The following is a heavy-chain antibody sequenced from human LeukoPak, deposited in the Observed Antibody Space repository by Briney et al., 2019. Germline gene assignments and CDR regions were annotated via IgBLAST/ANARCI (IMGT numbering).Heavy chain of an antibody. CDR3: ARGRGSSSLYGRYYYYYYMDV. CDR2: INHSGST. Sequence: PSGTLSLTCAVYGGSFSGYYWSWIRQPPGKGLEWIGEINHSGSTNYNPSLKSRVTISVDTSKNQFSLKLSSVTAADTAVYYCARGRGSSSLYGRYYYYYYMDVWGKGTTVTVSS. J-gene: IGHJ6*03. V-gene: IGHV4-34*01. D-gene: IGHD6-13*01. CDR1: GGSFSGYY.